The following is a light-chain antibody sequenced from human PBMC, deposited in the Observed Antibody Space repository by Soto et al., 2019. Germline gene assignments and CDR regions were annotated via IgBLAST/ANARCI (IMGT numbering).Light chain of an antibody. CDR3: EQSYSTRWT. J-gene: IGKJ1*01. V-gene: IGKV1-39*01. CDR2: GAS. Sequence: DIQMTQSPSSLSASVGDRVTITCRASQSISNYLNWYQQKPGKAPKLLIYGASSLPSGVPSRFSGSGSGTDFTLTISSLQPEDFATYYCEQSYSTRWTFGQGTKVDIK. CDR1: QSISNY.